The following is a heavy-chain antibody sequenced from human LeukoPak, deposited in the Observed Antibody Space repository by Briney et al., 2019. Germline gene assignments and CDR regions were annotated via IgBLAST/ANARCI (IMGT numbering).Heavy chain of an antibody. CDR2: IYYSGST. CDR1: GGSISSYY. V-gene: IGHV4-59*01. CDR3: ARGPLGAPAGNWFDP. Sequence: SETLSLTCTVSGGSISSYYWSWIRQPPGKGLEWIGYIYYSGSTNYNPSLKSRVTISVDTSKNQFSLKLSSVTAADTAVYYCARGPLGAPAGNWFDPWGQGTLVTVSS. J-gene: IGHJ5*02. D-gene: IGHD1-26*01.